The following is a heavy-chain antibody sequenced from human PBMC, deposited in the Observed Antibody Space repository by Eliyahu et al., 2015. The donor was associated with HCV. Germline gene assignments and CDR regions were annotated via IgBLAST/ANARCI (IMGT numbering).Heavy chain of an antibody. CDR1: GGSXSSSSYY. V-gene: IGHV4-39*01. Sequence: QLQLQESGPGLVKPSETLSLTCTVXGGSXSSSSYYWGWLRQPPGKGLEGIGSIYYSGXTYYXPSLKSRVTXSXDTSXNQXSLKLSSVTAADTAVYYCARHGSRAATALDYWGQGTLVTVSS. J-gene: IGHJ4*02. CDR3: ARHGSRAATALDY. CDR2: IYYSGXT. D-gene: IGHD6-25*01.